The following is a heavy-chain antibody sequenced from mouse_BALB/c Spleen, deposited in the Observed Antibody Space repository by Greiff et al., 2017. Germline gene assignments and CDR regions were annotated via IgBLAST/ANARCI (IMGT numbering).Heavy chain of an antibody. V-gene: IGHV3-2*02. CDR3: ARRAPGADYFDY. Sequence: EVQLQESGPGLVKPSQSLSLTCTVTGYSITSDYAWNWIRQFPGNKLEWMGYISYSGSTSYNPSLKSRISITRDTSKNQFFLQLNSVTTEDTATYYCARRAPGADYFDYWGQGTTLTVSS. CDR2: ISYSGST. CDR1: GYSITSDYA. J-gene: IGHJ2*01. D-gene: IGHD3-1*01.